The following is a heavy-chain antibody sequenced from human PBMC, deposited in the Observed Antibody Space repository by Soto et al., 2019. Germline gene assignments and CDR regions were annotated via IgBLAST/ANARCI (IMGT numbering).Heavy chain of an antibody. CDR3: AIDPHDYGGNTDSYDGMDV. CDR1: GYTFTGYY. J-gene: IGHJ6*02. V-gene: IGHV1-2*04. D-gene: IGHD4-17*01. Sequence: ASVKVSCKASGYTFTGYYMHWVRQAPGQGLEWMGLINRNSGGTNYAQKFQGWFTMTRDTSISTAYMELIRLRSNNTAVYYCAIDPHDYGGNTDSYDGMDVWGQGTTVTVSS. CDR2: INRNSGGT.